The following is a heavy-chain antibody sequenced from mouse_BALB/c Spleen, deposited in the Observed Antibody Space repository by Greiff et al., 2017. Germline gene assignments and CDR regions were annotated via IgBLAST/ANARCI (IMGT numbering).Heavy chain of an antibody. J-gene: IGHJ2*01. CDR1: GYSFTSYW. CDR2: IYPGNSDT. Sequence: EVQLQQSGAELARPGASVKMSCKASGYSFTSYWMHWVKQRPGQGLEWIGAIYPGNSDTSYNQKFKGKAKLTAVTSASTAYMELSSLTNEDSAVYYCAREGGWNFDYWGQGTTLTVSS. D-gene: IGHD2-3*01. CDR3: AREGGWNFDY. V-gene: IGHV1-5*01.